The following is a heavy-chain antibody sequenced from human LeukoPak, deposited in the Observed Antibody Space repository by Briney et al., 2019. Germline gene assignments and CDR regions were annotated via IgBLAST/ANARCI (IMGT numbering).Heavy chain of an antibody. CDR2: IYTSGST. V-gene: IGHV4-4*07. D-gene: IGHD4-11*01. Sequence: SETLSLTCTVSGGSISSYYWSWIRQPAGKGLEWIGRIYTSGSTNYNPSLKSRVTMSVDTSKNQFSLKLSSVTAADTAVYYCATETPADYSNYAHFDYWGQGTLVTVSS. CDR1: GGSISSYY. CDR3: ATETPADYSNYAHFDY. J-gene: IGHJ4*02.